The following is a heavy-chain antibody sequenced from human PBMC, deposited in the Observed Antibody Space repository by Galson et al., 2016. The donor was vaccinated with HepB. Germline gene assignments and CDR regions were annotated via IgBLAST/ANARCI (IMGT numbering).Heavy chain of an antibody. CDR2: VSYDGSNK. V-gene: IGHV3-30*04. J-gene: IGHJ3*02. D-gene: IGHD4-17*01. CDR1: GFTFIRFA. CDR3: AKDRTYGDAFAM. Sequence: SLRLSCAASGFTFIRFAMHWVRQAPGKGLEWVAAVSYDGSNKQYADSVKGRFTISRDNSKNTLSLQMNSLRGEDTAVYFCAKDRTYGDAFAMWGQGTLVTVSS.